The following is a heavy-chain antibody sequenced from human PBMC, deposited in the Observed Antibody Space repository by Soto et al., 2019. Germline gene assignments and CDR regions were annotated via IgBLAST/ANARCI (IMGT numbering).Heavy chain of an antibody. J-gene: IGHJ4*02. CDR2: IYYSGST. Sequence: QVQLQESGPGLVKPSQTLSLTCTVSGGSISSGGYYWSWIRQHPGKGLELIGYIYYSGSTYYNPSLKSRITISVDTSKNQFSLKLTSVTAADTAVYYCARGVAAAHFDYWGQGTLVTVSS. CDR1: GGSISSGGYY. CDR3: ARGVAAAHFDY. V-gene: IGHV4-31*03. D-gene: IGHD6-13*01.